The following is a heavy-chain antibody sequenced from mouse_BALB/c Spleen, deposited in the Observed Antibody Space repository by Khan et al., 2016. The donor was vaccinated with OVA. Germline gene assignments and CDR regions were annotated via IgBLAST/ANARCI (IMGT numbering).Heavy chain of an antibody. CDR3: ARRLRRGGFAY. CDR1: GFSLTGFG. D-gene: IGHD1-2*01. CDR2: IWADGST. Sequence: QVQLKESGPGLVAPSQSLSITCTVSGFSLTGFGINWVRQTPGKGLEWLGMIWADGSTDYNSALKDRLSTSKDNSKSQVFLKMNSLQTDDAAGYYWARRLRRGGFAYWGQGTLVTVSA. J-gene: IGHJ3*01. V-gene: IGHV2-6-7*01.